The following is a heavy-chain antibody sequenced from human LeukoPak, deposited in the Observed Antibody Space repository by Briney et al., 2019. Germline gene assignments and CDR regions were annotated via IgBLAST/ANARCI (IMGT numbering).Heavy chain of an antibody. Sequence: PGGSLRLSCAASGFTFSSYFMNWVRQAPGKGLEWVSSISSSSSYIYYADSVKGRFTISRDNAKNSLYLQMNSLRAEDTAVYYCARVGYSGYDQFSFWGQGTLVTVSS. D-gene: IGHD5-12*01. CDR1: GFTFSSYF. CDR2: ISSSSSYI. V-gene: IGHV3-21*01. J-gene: IGHJ4*02. CDR3: ARVGYSGYDQFSF.